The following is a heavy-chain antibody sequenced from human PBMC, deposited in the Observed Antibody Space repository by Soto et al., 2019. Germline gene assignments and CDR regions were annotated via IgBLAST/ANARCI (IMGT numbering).Heavy chain of an antibody. Sequence: GGSLRLSCAASGFTFSSYAMHWVRQAPGKGLEWVAVISYDGSNKYYADSVKGRFTISRDNSKNTLYLQMNSLRAEDTAVYYCARDGDCSGGSCNPPPPDYYYGMDVWGQGTTVTVSS. J-gene: IGHJ6*02. CDR2: ISYDGSNK. CDR1: GFTFSSYA. CDR3: ARDGDCSGGSCNPPPPDYYYGMDV. V-gene: IGHV3-30-3*01. D-gene: IGHD2-15*01.